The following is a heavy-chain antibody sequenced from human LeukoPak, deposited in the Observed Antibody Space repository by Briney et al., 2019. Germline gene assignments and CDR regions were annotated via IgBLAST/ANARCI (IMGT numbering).Heavy chain of an antibody. J-gene: IGHJ4*02. CDR3: ARDHHYYDSSGLRSGCIDY. D-gene: IGHD3-22*01. V-gene: IGHV3-33*01. CDR1: GFTFGNYD. Sequence: GRSLRLSCAVSGFTFGNYDMPWVRQAPGKGLEWVAVIWHDGTKEFYVDSVKGRFTISRDNSENTLFLQMNSLRVEDTAVYYCARDHHYYDSSGLRSGCIDYWGQGTLVTVSS. CDR2: IWHDGTKE.